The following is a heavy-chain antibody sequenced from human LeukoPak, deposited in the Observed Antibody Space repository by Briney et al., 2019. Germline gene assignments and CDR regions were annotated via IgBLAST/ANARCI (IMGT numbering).Heavy chain of an antibody. CDR2: INHSGST. D-gene: IGHD2-15*01. CDR3: ARGRRARYCSGGSCYSTLEYFQH. Sequence: SETLSLTCAVYGGSISGYYWSWIRQPPGKGLEWIGEINHSGSTNYNPSLKSRVTISVDTSKNQFSLKLSSVTAADTAVYYCARGRRARYCSGGSCYSTLEYFQHWGQGTLVTVSS. V-gene: IGHV4-34*01. J-gene: IGHJ1*01. CDR1: GGSISGYY.